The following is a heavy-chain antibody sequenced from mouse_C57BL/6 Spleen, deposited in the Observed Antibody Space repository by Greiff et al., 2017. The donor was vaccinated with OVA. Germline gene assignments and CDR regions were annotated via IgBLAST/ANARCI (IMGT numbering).Heavy chain of an antibody. Sequence: VQLKESGGGLVKPGGSLKLSCAASGFTFSSYAMSWVRQTPEKRLEWVATISDGGSYTYYPDNVKGRFTISRDNAKNNLYLQMSHLKSEDTAMYYCARGDDYDGFAYWGQGTLVTVSA. CDR3: ARGDDYDGFAY. J-gene: IGHJ3*01. CDR1: GFTFSSYA. V-gene: IGHV5-4*01. CDR2: ISDGGSYT. D-gene: IGHD2-4*01.